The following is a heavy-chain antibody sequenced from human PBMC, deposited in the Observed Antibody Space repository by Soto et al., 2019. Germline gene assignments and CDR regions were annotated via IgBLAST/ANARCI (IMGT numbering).Heavy chain of an antibody. CDR1: GFTFTSAW. D-gene: IGHD6-25*01. J-gene: IGHJ3*01. CDR2: IVSRSDGGAI. CDR3: TTATKLNAGGQVSGAFDV. V-gene: IGHV3-15*07. Sequence: EVPLVESGGGFVQPGGSLRLSCAASGFTFTSAWMNWVRQAPGKGLEWVARIVSRSDGGAIDYAAPVRGRFTISRDDAKNTLYLQMNSLKVEDTGIYFCTTATKLNAGGQVSGAFDVWGQGTMVTASS.